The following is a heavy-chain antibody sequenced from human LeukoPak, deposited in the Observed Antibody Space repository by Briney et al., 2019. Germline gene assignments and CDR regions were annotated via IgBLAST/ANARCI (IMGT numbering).Heavy chain of an antibody. D-gene: IGHD6-6*01. CDR1: GGSISNYY. CDR3: AKSIGYSSSSFVDY. J-gene: IGHJ4*02. CDR2: ISNNGGYT. Sequence: PSETLSLTCTVSGGSISNYYWSWVRQAPGKGLEWVSAISNNGGYTYYADSVQGRFTISRDNSKSTLCLQMNSLRAEDTAVYYCAKSIGYSSSSFVDYWGQGTLVTVSS. V-gene: IGHV3-23*01.